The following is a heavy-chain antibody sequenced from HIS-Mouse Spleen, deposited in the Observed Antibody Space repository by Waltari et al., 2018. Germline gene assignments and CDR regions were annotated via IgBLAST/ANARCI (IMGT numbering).Heavy chain of an antibody. J-gene: IGHJ5*02. CDR3: ARGRGLAYCGGDCYGNWFDP. CDR1: GYTVTSYD. V-gene: IGHV1-8*01. Sequence: QVQLVQSGAEVKKPGASVKVSCKASGYTVTSYDINWLLQAPGQGLGWMGWMNPNSGNTGYAQKFQGRVTMTRNTSISTAYMELSSLRSEDTAVYYCARGRGLAYCGGDCYGNWFDPWGQGTLVTVSS. CDR2: MNPNSGNT. D-gene: IGHD2-21*02.